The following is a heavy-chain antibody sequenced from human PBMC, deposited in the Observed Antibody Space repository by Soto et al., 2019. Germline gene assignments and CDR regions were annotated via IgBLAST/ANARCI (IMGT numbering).Heavy chain of an antibody. CDR1: GYTFTSYA. CDR3: ARDRSDNLAAASRDNWFDP. D-gene: IGHD6-13*01. CDR2: ISAYNGNT. V-gene: IGHV1-18*01. Sequence: QLVQSGAEVKKPGASVRVSCKASGYTFTSYAISWVRQAPGQGLEWMGWISAYNGNTNYAQKLQGRVTMTTDTSTTTAYMELRSLRSDDTAVYYCARDRSDNLAAASRDNWFDPWGQGTLVTVSS. J-gene: IGHJ5*02.